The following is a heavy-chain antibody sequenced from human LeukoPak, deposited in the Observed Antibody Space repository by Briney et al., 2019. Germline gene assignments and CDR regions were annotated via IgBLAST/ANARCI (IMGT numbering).Heavy chain of an antibody. CDR3: ARPYYDFWSGQSNYFDY. CDR2: IYYSGST. J-gene: IGHJ4*02. D-gene: IGHD3-3*01. V-gene: IGHV4-39*01. Sequence: PSETLSLTCTVSGGSISSSSYYWGWIRQPPGKGLEWIGSIYYSGSTYYNPSIKSRVTISVDTSKNQFSLKLSSVTAADTAVYYCARPYYDFWSGQSNYFDYWGQGTLVTVSS. CDR1: GGSISSSSYY.